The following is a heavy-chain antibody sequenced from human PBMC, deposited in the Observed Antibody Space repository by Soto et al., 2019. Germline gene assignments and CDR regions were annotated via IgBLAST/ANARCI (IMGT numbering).Heavy chain of an antibody. CDR2: IYYTGNT. CDR3: AKVVGKNWFDP. V-gene: IGHV4-59*01. D-gene: IGHD2-15*01. Sequence: SETLYLTCIISGGSIRGYYCSWIRQSPGKGLEWIGYIYYTGNTYYNPSLKSRVTISLDTSKNQFSLNLSSVTAADTAVYYCAKVVGKNWFDPWGQGTLVTVSS. CDR1: GGSIRGYY. J-gene: IGHJ5*02.